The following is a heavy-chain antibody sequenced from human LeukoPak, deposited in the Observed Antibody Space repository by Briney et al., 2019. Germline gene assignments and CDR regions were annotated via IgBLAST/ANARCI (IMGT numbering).Heavy chain of an antibody. CDR1: GDSISSYY. D-gene: IGHD2-2*01. V-gene: IGHV4-59*01. CDR3: ARGHSNCSPTSCYLPSDY. Sequence: SETLSLTCTVSGDSISSYYWSWIRQPPGKGLEWIGYIYNSGRTNYNPSLQSRVTISVDTSKTQFSLRLRSLTAADTAVYYCARGHSNCSPTSCYLPSDYWGQGTLVTVSS. J-gene: IGHJ4*02. CDR2: IYNSGRT.